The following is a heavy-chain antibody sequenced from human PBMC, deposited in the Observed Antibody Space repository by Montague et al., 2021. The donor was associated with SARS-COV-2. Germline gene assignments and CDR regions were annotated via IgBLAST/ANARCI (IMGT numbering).Heavy chain of an antibody. CDR3: ARVPPYYYDSSGYYSGAFDI. Sequence: TLSLTCTVSGGSISSGSYYWSWIRQPAGKGLEWIGRIYTSGGTNYNPSLKGRVTISVDTSKNQFSLKLSSVTAADTAVYYCARVPPYYYDSSGYYSGAFDIWGQGTLVTVSS. CDR1: GGSISSGSYY. V-gene: IGHV4-61*02. J-gene: IGHJ3*02. D-gene: IGHD3-22*01. CDR2: IYTSGGT.